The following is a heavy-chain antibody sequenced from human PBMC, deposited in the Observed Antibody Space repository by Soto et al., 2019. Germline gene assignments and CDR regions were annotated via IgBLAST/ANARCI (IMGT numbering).Heavy chain of an antibody. Sequence: SETLSLTCTVSGGSISSSSYYWGWIRQPPGKGLEWIGSIYYSGSTYYNPSLKSRVTISVDTSKNQFSLKLSSVTAADTAVYYCARPHGGYCSGGSCYGGDAFAIWGQGTMVTVSS. CDR2: IYYSGST. D-gene: IGHD2-15*01. V-gene: IGHV4-39*01. CDR3: ARPHGGYCSGGSCYGGDAFAI. J-gene: IGHJ3*02. CDR1: GGSISSSSYY.